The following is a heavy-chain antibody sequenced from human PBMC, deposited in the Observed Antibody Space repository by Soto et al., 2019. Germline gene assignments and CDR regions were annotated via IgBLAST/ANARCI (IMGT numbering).Heavy chain of an antibody. Sequence: GSLRLSCVGSAFTFSSYNLNWVRYSPGMGLEWVSSITIVSSFIDYADSVKGRFTISRDDAKNSLFLQMSSLRADDTAVYYCARSQRNGAMDVWGQGTTVTVSS. CDR3: ARSQRNGAMDV. CDR1: AFTFSSYN. J-gene: IGHJ6*02. V-gene: IGHV3-21*01. CDR2: ITIVSSFI. D-gene: IGHD2-8*01.